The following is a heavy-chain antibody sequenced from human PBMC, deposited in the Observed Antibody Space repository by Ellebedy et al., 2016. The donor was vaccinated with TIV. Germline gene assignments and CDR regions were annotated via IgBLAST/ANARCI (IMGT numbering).Heavy chain of an antibody. CDR2: IYHTGNT. J-gene: IGHJ4*02. V-gene: IGHV4-4*02. Sequence: MPSETLSLTCAVSGASIGSGRWWSWVRQPPGKRLEWIGQIYHTGNTNYNPSLKSGVTISMDKSKNQFSLTLSSVTTADTAVYFCARFGSAGGRPYFDSWGQGTLVTVSS. D-gene: IGHD2-15*01. CDR3: ARFGSAGGRPYFDS. CDR1: GASIGSGRW.